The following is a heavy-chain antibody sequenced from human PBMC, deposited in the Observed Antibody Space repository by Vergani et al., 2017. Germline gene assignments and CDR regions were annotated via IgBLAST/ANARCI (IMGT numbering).Heavy chain of an antibody. Sequence: QVQLQESGPGLVKPSQTLSLTCTVSGGSISSGGYYWSWIRQHPGKGLEWIGYIYYSGSTYYNPSLKSRVTISVDTSKNQFSLKLSAVTAADPAGYYCARGAPRDRVRFDYGGQGTLVTVSS. CDR3: ARGAPRDRVRFDY. V-gene: IGHV4-31*03. CDR1: GGSISSGGYY. J-gene: IGHJ4*02. CDR2: IYYSGST. D-gene: IGHD1-14*01.